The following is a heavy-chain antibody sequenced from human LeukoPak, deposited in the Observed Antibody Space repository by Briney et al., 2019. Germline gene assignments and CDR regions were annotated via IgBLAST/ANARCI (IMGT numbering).Heavy chain of an antibody. CDR2: LYSGTT. V-gene: IGHV3-53*01. CDR1: GFTVGTTY. J-gene: IGHJ4*02. D-gene: IGHD6-19*01. CDR3: ATDWYSSGYFDY. Sequence: PGGSLRLSCAASGFTVGTTYMSWVRLAPGKGLEWVSVLYSGTTYYADSVKGRFTISRDNSQNTLYLQMNSLRAEDTAVYYCATDWYSSGYFDYWGQGTLVTVSS.